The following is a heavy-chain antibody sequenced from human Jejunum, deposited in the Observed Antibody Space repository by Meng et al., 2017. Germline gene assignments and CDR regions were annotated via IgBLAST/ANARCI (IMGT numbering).Heavy chain of an antibody. Sequence: QVQMEQSGAEVRKRGASEKVSCRASGYTLNGFYMHWVRQAPGQGLEWMGRINTNTGVTNYAQNFKGSITLTRDTSTVYMEVNRLRSDDTAMYYCAGRSYNYDDYFDFWGRGTLVTVSS. V-gene: IGHV1-2*06. CDR3: AGRSYNYDDYFDF. CDR2: INTNTGVT. CDR1: GYTLNGFY. D-gene: IGHD5-24*01. J-gene: IGHJ4*02.